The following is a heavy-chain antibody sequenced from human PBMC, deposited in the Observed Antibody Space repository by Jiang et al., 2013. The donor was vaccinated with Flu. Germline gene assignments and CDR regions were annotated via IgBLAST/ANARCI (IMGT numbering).Heavy chain of an antibody. J-gene: IGHJ4*02. CDR2: IKSSISDTTT. CDR3: ATVFRPPRIDCLDN. CDR1: GFTFNIAW. Sequence: VQLLESGGGLVKPGGSLIISCAASGFTFNIAWMTWVRQAPGKGLEWVARIKSSISDTTTDYAAPVKGRFTISRDDSKNTLYLQMDSLKTEDTAVYYCATVFRPPRIDCLDNWGQGTLVTVSS. D-gene: IGHD2-21*01. V-gene: IGHV3-15*01.